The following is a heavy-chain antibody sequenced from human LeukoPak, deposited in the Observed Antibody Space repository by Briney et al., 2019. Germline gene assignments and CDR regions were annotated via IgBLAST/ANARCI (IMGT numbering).Heavy chain of an antibody. V-gene: IGHV3-33*01. CDR3: AREGGVGATTRYYFDY. J-gene: IGHJ4*02. Sequence: GRSLRLSCAASGFTFSSYGMHWVRQAPGKGLEWVAVIWYDGSNKYYADSVKGRFTISRDNSKNTLYLQMNSLRAEDTAVYYCAREGGVGATTRYYFDYWGQGTLVTVSS. CDR1: GFTFSSYG. D-gene: IGHD1-26*01. CDR2: IWYDGSNK.